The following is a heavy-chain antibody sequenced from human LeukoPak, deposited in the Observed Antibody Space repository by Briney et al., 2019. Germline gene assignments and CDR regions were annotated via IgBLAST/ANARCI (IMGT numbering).Heavy chain of an antibody. V-gene: IGHV4-59*04. CDR3: ASLRERSYYARGFDY. CDR1: GGSISSYY. Sequence: SETLSLTCTVSGGSISSYYWSWIRQPPGKGLEWIGYIYYSGSTYYNPSLKSRVTISVDTSKNQFSLKLSSVTAADTAVYYCASLRERSYYARGFDYWGQGTLVTVSS. CDR2: IYYSGST. D-gene: IGHD1-26*01. J-gene: IGHJ4*02.